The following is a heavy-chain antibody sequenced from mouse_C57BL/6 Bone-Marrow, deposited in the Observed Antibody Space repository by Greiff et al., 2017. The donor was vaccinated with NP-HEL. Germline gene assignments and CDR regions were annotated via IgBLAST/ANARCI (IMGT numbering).Heavy chain of an antibody. D-gene: IGHD2-3*01. CDR3: ARPYDGYYYFDY. CDR1: GYSITSGYY. J-gene: IGHJ2*01. Sequence: EVQLQESGPGLVKPSQSLSLTCSVTGYSITSGYYWNWIRQFPGNKLEWMGYISYDGSNNYNPSLKNRISITRDTSKNQFFLKLNSVTTEDTATYYCARPYDGYYYFDYWGQGTTLTVSS. CDR2: ISYDGSN. V-gene: IGHV3-6*01.